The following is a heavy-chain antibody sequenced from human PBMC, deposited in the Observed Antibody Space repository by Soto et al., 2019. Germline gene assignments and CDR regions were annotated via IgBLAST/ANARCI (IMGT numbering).Heavy chain of an antibody. J-gene: IGHJ5*02. Sequence: EVQLLESGGGLVQPGGSLRLSCAASGFTFSGYALSWVRQAPGKGLEWVSTISGSGDTTYYADSVKGRFTISRDNSKNTLFLQMNSLRAEDTALYYCAKGDGYFNWFDPWGQGTLVTVSS. CDR3: AKGDGYFNWFDP. D-gene: IGHD5-12*01. V-gene: IGHV3-23*01. CDR1: GFTFSGYA. CDR2: ISGSGDTT.